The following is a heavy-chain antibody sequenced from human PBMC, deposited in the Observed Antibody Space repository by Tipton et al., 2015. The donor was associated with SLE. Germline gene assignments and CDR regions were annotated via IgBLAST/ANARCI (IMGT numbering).Heavy chain of an antibody. CDR3: ASEAGGMASHYMDV. Sequence: QLVQSGAEVKKPGASVKVSCKASGYTFTSYAINWVRQATGQGLEWMGWMNPNSGNTGYAQKFQGRVTMTRNTSVSTAYMELSSLRSEDTAVYYCASEAGGMASHYMDVWGKGTTVTVSS. D-gene: IGHD3-16*01. CDR1: GYTFTSYA. CDR2: MNPNSGNT. J-gene: IGHJ6*03. V-gene: IGHV1-8*02.